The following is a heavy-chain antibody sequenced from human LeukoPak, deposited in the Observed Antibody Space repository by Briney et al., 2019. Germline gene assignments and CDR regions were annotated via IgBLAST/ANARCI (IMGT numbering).Heavy chain of an antibody. CDR3: ALSIAVAGTYDI. V-gene: IGHV1-46*01. Sequence: ASVKVSCKASGYTFTSYYMHWVRQAPGQGLEWMGIINPSGGSTSYAQKFQGRVTMTRDTSISTAYMELSRLRSDDTAVYYCALSIAVAGTYDIWGQGTMVTVSS. J-gene: IGHJ3*02. CDR1: GYTFTSYY. D-gene: IGHD6-19*01. CDR2: INPSGGST.